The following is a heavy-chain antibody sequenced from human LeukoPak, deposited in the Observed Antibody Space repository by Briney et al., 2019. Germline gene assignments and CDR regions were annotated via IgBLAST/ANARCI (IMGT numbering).Heavy chain of an antibody. V-gene: IGHV4-34*12. Sequence: SETLSLTCAVYGGSFSGYYWGWVRQPPGKALEWIGNIFYSGSTYYSPSLKSRVTISLDTSRNQFSLKLSSVTAADTAVYYCAILAYDSSGYYYGYFQHWGQGTLVTVSS. J-gene: IGHJ1*01. D-gene: IGHD3-22*01. CDR1: GGSFSGYY. CDR3: AILAYDSSGYYYGYFQH. CDR2: IFYSGST.